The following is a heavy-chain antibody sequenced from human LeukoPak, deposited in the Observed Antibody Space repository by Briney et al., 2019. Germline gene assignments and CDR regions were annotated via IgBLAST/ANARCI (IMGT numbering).Heavy chain of an antibody. D-gene: IGHD6-13*01. CDR2: INPSGGST. CDR3: ARDSLSSTRLTRIAAAGTMGY. J-gene: IGHJ4*02. CDR1: GYTFTGYY. Sequence: ASVKVSCKASGYTFTGYYMHWVRQAPGQGLEWMGIINPSGGSTSYAQKFQGRVTMTRDTSTSTVYMELSSLRSEDTAVYYCARDSLSSTRLTRIAAAGTMGYWGQGTLVTVSS. V-gene: IGHV1-46*01.